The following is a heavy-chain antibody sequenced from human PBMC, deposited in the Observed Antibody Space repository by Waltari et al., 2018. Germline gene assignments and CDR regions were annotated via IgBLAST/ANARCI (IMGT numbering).Heavy chain of an antibody. CDR3: TKRGSLYYYGMDV. CDR1: GFTVNNYA. Sequence: EVQLLESGGGLVQPGGSLRLSCDASGFTVNNYAMRWVRQAPGRGLEWVSAISGGGTSTFYADSVKGRFTISRDSSKNTLYLHMNSLRAEDTAIYYCTKRGSLYYYGMDVWGQGTTVTVSS. J-gene: IGHJ6*02. CDR2: ISGGGTST. V-gene: IGHV3-23*01. D-gene: IGHD3-10*01.